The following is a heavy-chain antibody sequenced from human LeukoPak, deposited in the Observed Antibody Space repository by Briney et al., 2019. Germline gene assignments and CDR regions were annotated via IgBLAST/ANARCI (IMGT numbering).Heavy chain of an antibody. Sequence: PSETLSLTCAVYGGSFSGYYWSWIRQPPGKGLEWIGFIYHSGSTDYNPSLKSRGTLSVDTSKNQFSLKLSSVTAADTAVYYCARTNYYGSGSYYPDLWGQGTLVTVSS. CDR1: GGSFSGYY. CDR2: IYHSGST. V-gene: IGHV4-59*08. CDR3: ARTNYYGSGSYYPDL. J-gene: IGHJ5*02. D-gene: IGHD3-10*01.